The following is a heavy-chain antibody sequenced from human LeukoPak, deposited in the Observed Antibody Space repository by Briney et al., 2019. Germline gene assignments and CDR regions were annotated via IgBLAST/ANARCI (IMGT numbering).Heavy chain of an antibody. V-gene: IGHV4-34*01. CDR2: INHSGST. J-gene: IGHJ4*02. CDR3: ARGLPYYYDSSGYGLGY. D-gene: IGHD3-22*01. Sequence: PSETLSLTCGVYGGSFSGYHWTWIRLRPGKGLEWIGDINHSGSTHYNPSLKSRVTISVDTSNNQFSLKLHSVTAADTAVYYCARGLPYYYDSSGYGLGYWGQGTLVTVSS. CDR1: GGSFSGYH.